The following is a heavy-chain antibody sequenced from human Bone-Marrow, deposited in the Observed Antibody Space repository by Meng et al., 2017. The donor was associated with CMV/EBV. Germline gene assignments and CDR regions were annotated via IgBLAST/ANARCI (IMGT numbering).Heavy chain of an antibody. CDR1: GGTFSSYA. J-gene: IGHJ4*02. V-gene: IGHV1-69*01. CDR3: ATEVGATRFFDY. Sequence: GAGGAAPGAAVYVSCNAPGGTFSSYAISWVRQAHVQGLEWMGGIIPIFGTANYAQKYLGRVTITADESTSTAYMELSSLGSEDTAVYYCATEVGATRFFDYWGQGTLVTVSS. CDR2: IIPIFGTA. D-gene: IGHD1-26*01.